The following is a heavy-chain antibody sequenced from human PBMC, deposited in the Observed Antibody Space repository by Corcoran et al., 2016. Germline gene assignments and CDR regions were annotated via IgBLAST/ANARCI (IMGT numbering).Heavy chain of an antibody. CDR3: ARGGSGYSGIDY. CDR1: GGSISSYY. Sequence: QVQLQESGPGLVKPSETLSLTCTVSGGSISSYYWSWIRQPPGKGLEWIGYIYYSGSTNYNPSLKSRVTISVDTSKNQFSLKLSSVTAADTAVYYCARGGSGYSGIDYWGQGTLVTVSS. CDR2: IYYSGST. D-gene: IGHD5-12*01. V-gene: IGHV4-59*01. J-gene: IGHJ4*02.